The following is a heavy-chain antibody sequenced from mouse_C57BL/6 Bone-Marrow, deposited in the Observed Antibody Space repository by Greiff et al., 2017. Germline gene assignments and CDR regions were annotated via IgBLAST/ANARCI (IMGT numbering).Heavy chain of an antibody. CDR1: GYTFTSYW. J-gene: IGHJ3*01. Sequence: VQLQQPGAELVKPGASVKMSCKASGYTFTSYWITWVKQRPGQGLEWIGDIYPGSGSTNYNEKFKSKATLTVDTSSSTAYMQLSSLTSEDSAVYYCAREDDGYSSGFAYWGQGTLVTVSA. CDR2: IYPGSGST. CDR3: AREDDGYSSGFAY. D-gene: IGHD2-3*01. V-gene: IGHV1-55*01.